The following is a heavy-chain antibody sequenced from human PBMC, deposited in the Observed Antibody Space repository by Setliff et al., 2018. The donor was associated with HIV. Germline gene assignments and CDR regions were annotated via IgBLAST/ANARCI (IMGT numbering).Heavy chain of an antibody. CDR1: GESFSYYF. D-gene: IGHD6-19*01. J-gene: IGHJ4*02. CDR3: ATGITVAPDY. Sequence: SETLSLTCAVYGESFSYYFWSWVRQPPGKGLEWIGEINHSGSTNYDPSLKSRVTISADTSKNQFSLKLTSVTAADTAVYYCATGITVAPDYWGQGSLVTVSS. V-gene: IGHV4-34*01. CDR2: INHSGST.